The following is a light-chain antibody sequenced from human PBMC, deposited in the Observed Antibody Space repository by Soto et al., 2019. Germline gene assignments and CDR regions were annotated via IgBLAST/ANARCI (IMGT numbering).Light chain of an antibody. CDR1: SSDVGGYNY. CDR3: SSFTSINTWV. CDR2: EVS. J-gene: IGLJ3*02. Sequence: QPALTQPASVSGSPGQSITISCTGTSSDVGGYNYVSWYQQHPGKAPKLMIYEVSNRPSGVSNRFFGSKSGNTASLTISGLQTEDEADYYCSSFTSINTWVFGGGTKLTVL. V-gene: IGLV2-14*01.